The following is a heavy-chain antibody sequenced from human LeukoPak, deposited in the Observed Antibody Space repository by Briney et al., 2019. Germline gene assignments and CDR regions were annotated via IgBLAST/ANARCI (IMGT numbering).Heavy chain of an antibody. CDR1: GFTFSSYA. J-gene: IGHJ3*02. CDR3: AKGTSGGSYYRPSAFDI. D-gene: IGHD1-26*01. Sequence: GGSLRLSCAASGFTFSSYAMSWVRQAPGKGLEWVSAISGSGGSTYYADSVKGPFTISRDNSKNTLYLQMNSLRAEDTAVYYCAKGTSGGSYYRPSAFDIWGQGTMVTVSS. V-gene: IGHV3-23*01. CDR2: ISGSGGST.